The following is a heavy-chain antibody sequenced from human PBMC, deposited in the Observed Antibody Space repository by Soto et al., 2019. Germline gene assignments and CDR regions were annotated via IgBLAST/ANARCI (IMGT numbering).Heavy chain of an antibody. Sequence: PGGSLRLSCAASGFTFSRYWMHWVRQAPGKGLVWVSRINQDGSSTNYADSVKGRFTISRDNAKNTLYLQMNSLRAEDTAVYYCARGILNIYGMDVWGQGTTVTVSS. J-gene: IGHJ6*02. CDR1: GFTFSRYW. CDR3: ARGILNIYGMDV. CDR2: INQDGSST. V-gene: IGHV3-74*01. D-gene: IGHD2-15*01.